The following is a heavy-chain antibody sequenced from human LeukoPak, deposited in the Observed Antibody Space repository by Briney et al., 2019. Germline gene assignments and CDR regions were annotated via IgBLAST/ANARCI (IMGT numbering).Heavy chain of an antibody. CDR3: ARVGPVGGGWGFDY. D-gene: IGHD6-19*01. CDR1: GYTFTSSG. Sequence: ASVKVSCKASGYTFTSSGISWVRQAPGQGLEWMGWISGYYRNTDSAQTLQGRVTMTTATSTSTAYMELRTLTSADTPVDYCARVGPVGGGWGFDYWGQGTLVTVSS. V-gene: IGHV1-18*01. J-gene: IGHJ4*02. CDR2: ISGYYRNT.